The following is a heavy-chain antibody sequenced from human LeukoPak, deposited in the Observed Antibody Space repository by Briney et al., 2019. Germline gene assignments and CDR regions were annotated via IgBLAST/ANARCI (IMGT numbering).Heavy chain of an antibody. J-gene: IGHJ4*02. Sequence: PGGSLRLSCAASGFTFSSYSMNWVRRAPGKGLEWVSSISSSSSYIYYADSVKGRFTISRDNAKNSLYLQMNSLRAEDTAVYYCARGGGCCSSTSCYAGGPFDYWGQGTLVTVSS. V-gene: IGHV3-21*01. CDR2: ISSSSSYI. CDR1: GFTFSSYS. D-gene: IGHD2-2*01. CDR3: ARGGGCCSSTSCYAGGPFDY.